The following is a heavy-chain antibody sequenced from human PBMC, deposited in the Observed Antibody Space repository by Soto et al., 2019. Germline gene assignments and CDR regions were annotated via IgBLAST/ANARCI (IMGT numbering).Heavy chain of an antibody. Sequence: ASETLSLTCTVSGGSISSSTSFWGWVRQPPGKGLEWIGSIYYSGSIYYSGSTFYNPSLKSRVTVSVDTSKNHFSLKLSSVTAADTAVYYCARHLGEGYFDYWAQGTLVTVSS. J-gene: IGHJ4*02. CDR3: ARHLGEGYFDY. CDR2: IYYSGSIYYSGST. V-gene: IGHV4-39*01. CDR1: GGSISSSTSF.